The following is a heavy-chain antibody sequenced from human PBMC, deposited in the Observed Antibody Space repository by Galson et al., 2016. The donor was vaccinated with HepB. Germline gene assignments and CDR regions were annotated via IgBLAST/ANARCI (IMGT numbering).Heavy chain of an antibody. CDR2: IYNSGRT. V-gene: IGHV4-31*03. D-gene: IGHD1-26*01. Sequence: TLSLTCTFSGGSIRSGGYYWSWIRQHPGKGLEWIGYIYNSGRTYYHPSLKRRVTISVDTSKKQFSLKLNSVTAADTAVYYCARDIGRGGTSRHSCFDPWGQGTLVTVSS. CDR3: ARDIGRGGTSRHSCFDP. J-gene: IGHJ5*02. CDR1: GGSIRSGGYY.